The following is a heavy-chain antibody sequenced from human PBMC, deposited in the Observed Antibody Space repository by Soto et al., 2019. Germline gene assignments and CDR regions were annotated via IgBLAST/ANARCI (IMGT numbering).Heavy chain of an antibody. J-gene: IGHJ6*02. D-gene: IGHD4-4*01. Sequence: EVQLVESGGGLVQPGRSLRLSCAASGFTFDDYAMHWVRKAPGKGLEWVSGISWNSGSIGYADSVKGRFTISRDNAKNSLYLQMNSLRAEDTALYYCAKDISRLHAGMDVWGQGTTVTVSS. CDR1: GFTFDDYA. CDR3: AKDISRLHAGMDV. CDR2: ISWNSGSI. V-gene: IGHV3-9*01.